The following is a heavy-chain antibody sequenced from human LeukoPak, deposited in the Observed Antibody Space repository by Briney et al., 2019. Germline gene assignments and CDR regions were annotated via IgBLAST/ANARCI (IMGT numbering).Heavy chain of an antibody. J-gene: IGHJ4*02. CDR1: GYTFTGYY. D-gene: IGHD3-22*01. Sequence: GASVKVSCKASGYTFTGYYMHWVRQAPGQGPEWMGLINPDSGATNYAQKFQGRVTMTRDTSISTAYMELSRLRSDDTALYYCARVDDRGHYYDSSGPRKLFDYWGQGTLVTVSS. CDR3: ARVDDRGHYYDSSGPRKLFDY. CDR2: INPDSGAT. V-gene: IGHV1-2*02.